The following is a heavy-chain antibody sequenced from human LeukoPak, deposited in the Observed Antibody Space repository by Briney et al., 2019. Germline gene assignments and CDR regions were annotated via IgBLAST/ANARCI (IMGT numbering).Heavy chain of an antibody. Sequence: GGTLRLSCAASGFTFSTYGIHWVRQAPGKGLEWVAFIRYDGTNKCYADSVKGRFTISRDKSKNMLYLQMNSLRAEDTAVYHCAKDRDYGDYPSAYYFYMDVWGKGTTVTVS. V-gene: IGHV3-30*02. D-gene: IGHD4-17*01. CDR1: GFTFSTYG. J-gene: IGHJ6*03. CDR3: AKDRDYGDYPSAYYFYMDV. CDR2: IRYDGTNK.